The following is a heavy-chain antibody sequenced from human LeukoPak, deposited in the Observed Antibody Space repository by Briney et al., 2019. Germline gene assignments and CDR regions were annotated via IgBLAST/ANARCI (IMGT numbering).Heavy chain of an antibody. V-gene: IGHV3-23*01. CDR2: ISGSAGST. CDR3: AKFGYYDFWSGAGFDP. Sequence: GSLRLSCAVSGFTFSSYAMSWVRQAPGKGLEWVSAISGSAGSTYYADSVKGRFTISRDNSKNTLYLQMNSLRAEDTAVYYCAKFGYYDFWSGAGFDPWGQGTLVTVSS. D-gene: IGHD3-3*01. CDR1: GFTFSSYA. J-gene: IGHJ5*02.